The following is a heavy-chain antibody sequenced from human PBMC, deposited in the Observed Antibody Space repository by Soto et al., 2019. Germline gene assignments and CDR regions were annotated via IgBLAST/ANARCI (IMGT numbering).Heavy chain of an antibody. Sequence: QVQLVESGGGVGQPGRSLRLSCAASGFTSSTYGMHWVRQAPGTGLEWVAVISYDGSNKYYADSVKGRFTVSRDNSKNTLYLQMSSLRAEDTAVYYCAKGFSYSVIDYWGQGTLVTVSS. D-gene: IGHD5-18*01. CDR3: AKGFSYSVIDY. CDR1: GFTSSTYG. J-gene: IGHJ4*02. CDR2: ISYDGSNK. V-gene: IGHV3-30*18.